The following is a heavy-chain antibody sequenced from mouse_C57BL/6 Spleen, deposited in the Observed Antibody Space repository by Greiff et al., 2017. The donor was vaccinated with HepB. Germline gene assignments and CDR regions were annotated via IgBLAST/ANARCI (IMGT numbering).Heavy chain of an antibody. CDR2: ISDGGSYT. D-gene: IGHD1-2*01. V-gene: IGHV5-4*01. Sequence: DVMLVESGGGLVKPGGSLKLSCAASGFTFSSYAMSWVRQTPEKRLEWVATISDGGSYTYYPDNVKGRFTISRDNAKNNLYLQMSHLKSEDTAMYYCARDRGTTAYFDVWGTGTTVTVSS. J-gene: IGHJ1*03. CDR1: GFTFSSYA. CDR3: ARDRGTTAYFDV.